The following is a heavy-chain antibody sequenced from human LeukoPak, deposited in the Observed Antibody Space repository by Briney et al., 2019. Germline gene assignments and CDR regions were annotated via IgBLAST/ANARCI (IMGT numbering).Heavy chain of an antibody. Sequence: GASVKVSCKASGYTFTRYYMHWVRQAPGQGLEWMGRINPNSGGTNYAQKFQGRVTTTRDTSISTAYMELSRLRSDDTAVYYCARAPNRRTAYYMDVWGKGTTVTVSS. D-gene: IGHD1-14*01. CDR2: INPNSGGT. J-gene: IGHJ6*03. CDR1: GYTFTRYY. CDR3: ARAPNRRTAYYMDV. V-gene: IGHV1-2*06.